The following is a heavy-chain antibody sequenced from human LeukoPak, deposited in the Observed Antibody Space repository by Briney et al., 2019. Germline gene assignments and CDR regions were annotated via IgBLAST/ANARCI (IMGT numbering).Heavy chain of an antibody. CDR2: IYSGGST. CDR3: AREAYCGGDCYGRWFDP. CDR1: GFTVSSNY. Sequence: GSLRLPCAASGFTVSSNYMSWVRQAPGKGLEWVSVIYSGGSTYYADSVKGRFTISRDNSKNTLYLQMNSLRAEDTAVYYCAREAYCGGDCYGRWFDPWGQGTLVTVSS. D-gene: IGHD2-21*02. J-gene: IGHJ5*02. V-gene: IGHV3-66*01.